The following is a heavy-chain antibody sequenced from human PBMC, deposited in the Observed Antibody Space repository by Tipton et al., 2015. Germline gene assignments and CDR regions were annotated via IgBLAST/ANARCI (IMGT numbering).Heavy chain of an antibody. CDR3: AKAPVEYGHYVSGWDH. Sequence: GSLRLSCAASGFTFDKHAMTWARQAPGKGLEWVSTISGSASSTYYADSVKGRFTISRDNSKSTLYLQVNSLRAEDTAVYYCAKAPVEYGHYVSGWDHWGQGTLVTVST. CDR2: ISGSASST. V-gene: IGHV3-23*01. D-gene: IGHD4-17*01. CDR1: GFTFDKHA. J-gene: IGHJ4*02.